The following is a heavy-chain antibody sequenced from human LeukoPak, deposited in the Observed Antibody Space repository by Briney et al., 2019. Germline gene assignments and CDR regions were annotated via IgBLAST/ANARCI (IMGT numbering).Heavy chain of an antibody. CDR2: IDSGGRIT. V-gene: IGHV3-74*01. J-gene: IGHJ4*02. Sequence: GGSLRLSCAASGFTFSSHWMHWVRQAPGKGLVWVSRIDSGGRITTYAHSVKGRFTISRDNAKNTLYLQMNTLRDEDTAVYYCARDYNWNPPDYWGQGTLVTVSS. CDR1: GFTFSSHW. CDR3: ARDYNWNPPDY. D-gene: IGHD1-1*01.